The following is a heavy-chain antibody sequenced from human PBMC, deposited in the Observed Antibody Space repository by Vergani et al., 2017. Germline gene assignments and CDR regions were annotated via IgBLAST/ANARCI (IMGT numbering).Heavy chain of an antibody. CDR1: GFTFSSYA. D-gene: IGHD3-9*01. Sequence: EVQLVESGGGLVKPGGSLRLSCAASGFTFSSYAMSWVRQAPGKGLEWVSAISGSGGSTYYADSVKGRFTISRDNSKNTLYLQMNSLRAEDTALYYCAKEYYDILTGYYSYFDYWGQGTLVTVSS. V-gene: IGHV3-23*04. J-gene: IGHJ4*02. CDR2: ISGSGGST. CDR3: AKEYYDILTGYYSYFDY.